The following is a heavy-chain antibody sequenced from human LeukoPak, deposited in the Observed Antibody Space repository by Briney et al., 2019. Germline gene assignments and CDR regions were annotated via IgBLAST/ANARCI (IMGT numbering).Heavy chain of an antibody. Sequence: ASVKVSCKASGYTFTGYYMHWVRQAPGQGLEGMGGINPNSGGTNYTQKFQGRVTMTRDASISTAYMELSRLRSDDTAVYYCARASHLLWFGEPRAGSAFDIWGQGTMVTVSS. CDR2: INPNSGGT. J-gene: IGHJ3*02. CDR1: GYTFTGYY. V-gene: IGHV1-2*02. D-gene: IGHD3-10*01. CDR3: ARASHLLWFGEPRAGSAFDI.